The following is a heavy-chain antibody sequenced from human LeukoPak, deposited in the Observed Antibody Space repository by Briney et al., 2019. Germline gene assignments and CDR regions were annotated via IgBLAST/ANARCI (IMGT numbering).Heavy chain of an antibody. CDR1: GGSISEYY. D-gene: IGHD3-22*01. V-gene: IGHV4-4*07. CDR3: AREYRDDIGSGYHYDC. J-gene: IGHJ4*02. Sequence: SETLSLTCSVSGGSISEYYWGWIRQPAGKGLEWIGRIYSSGSTDYNPSLKGRVAISVDKSKTQFSLRLNSVTAADTAVYYCAREYRDDIGSGYHYDCWGQGTLVTVSS. CDR2: IYSSGST.